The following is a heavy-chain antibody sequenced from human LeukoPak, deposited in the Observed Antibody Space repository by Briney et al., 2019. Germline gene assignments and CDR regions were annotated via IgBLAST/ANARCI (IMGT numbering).Heavy chain of an antibody. Sequence: GGSLRLSCAASGFTFSSYSMNWVRQAPGKGLGWVSSISSSSSYIYYADSVKGRFTISRDNAKNSLYLQMNSLGAEDTAVYYCARVPYSYGYIDYWGQGTLVTVSS. CDR2: ISSSSSYI. CDR1: GFTFSSYS. CDR3: ARVPYSYGYIDY. V-gene: IGHV3-21*01. J-gene: IGHJ4*02. D-gene: IGHD5-18*01.